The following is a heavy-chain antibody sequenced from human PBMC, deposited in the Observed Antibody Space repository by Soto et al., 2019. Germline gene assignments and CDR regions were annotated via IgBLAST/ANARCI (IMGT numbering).Heavy chain of an antibody. Sequence: GASVKVSCKASGYTFTSYAMHWVRQAPGQRLEWMGWINAGNGNTKYSQKLQGRVTIKRDTSASTAYMVLISLRSEDTAVFYCASNTPNYDSYMDVWGKGTTVTVSS. V-gene: IGHV1-3*01. D-gene: IGHD3-3*01. J-gene: IGHJ6*03. CDR1: GYTFTSYA. CDR3: ASNTPNYDSYMDV. CDR2: INAGNGNT.